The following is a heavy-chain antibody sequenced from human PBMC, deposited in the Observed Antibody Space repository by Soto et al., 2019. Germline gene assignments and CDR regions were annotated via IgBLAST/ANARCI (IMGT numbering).Heavy chain of an antibody. D-gene: IGHD3-22*01. CDR1: GFTFSSYA. CDR3: AKVWNYYDSSGSDY. Sequence: GGSLRLSCAASGFTFSSYAMSWVRQAPGKGLEWVSAISGSGGSTYYADSVKGRFTISRDNSKNTLYLQKNSLRAEDTAVYYCAKVWNYYDSSGSDYWGQGTLVTVSS. CDR2: ISGSGGST. V-gene: IGHV3-23*01. J-gene: IGHJ4*02.